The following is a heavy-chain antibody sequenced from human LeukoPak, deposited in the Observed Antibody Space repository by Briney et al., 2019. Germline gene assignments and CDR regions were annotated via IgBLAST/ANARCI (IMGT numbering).Heavy chain of an antibody. CDR3: ACTHSSPPV. CDR1: GFPFSSYG. J-gene: IGHJ4*02. D-gene: IGHD3-22*01. Sequence: SGKSLRLSCASSGFPFSSYGMNWVRQAPGKGLEWVAFIRFGGTTKYYADSVKGRFTVSRDDTKNTVFLQMNSLRYEDTAVYYCACTHSSPPVWGQGTLVTVPS. CDR2: IRFGGTTK. V-gene: IGHV3-30*02.